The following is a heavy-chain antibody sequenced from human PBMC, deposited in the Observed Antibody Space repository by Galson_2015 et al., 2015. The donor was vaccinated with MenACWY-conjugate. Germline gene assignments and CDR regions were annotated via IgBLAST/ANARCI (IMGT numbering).Heavy chain of an antibody. CDR1: EFIFNTYW. CDR3: ARDRRAAGAFRANWYFNL. CDR2: INPGGSST. D-gene: IGHD6-13*01. J-gene: IGHJ2*01. Sequence: SLRLSCAASEFIFNTYWMHWVRQAPGKGLVWVSRINPGGSSTTYADSVKDRFTISRDNAKNSVYLQLNNLRAEDTAVYYFARDRRAAGAFRANWYFNLWGRGTLVTVSS. V-gene: IGHV3-74*01.